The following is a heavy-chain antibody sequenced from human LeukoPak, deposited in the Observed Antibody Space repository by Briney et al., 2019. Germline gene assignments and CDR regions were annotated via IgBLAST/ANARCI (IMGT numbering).Heavy chain of an antibody. CDR2: INPNSGGT. CDR3: ARGRIVVVPAARNSPFDY. V-gene: IGHV1-2*02. D-gene: IGHD2-2*01. Sequence: GASVKVSCKASGYTFTGYYMHWVRQAPGQGLEWMGWINPNSGGTNYAQKFQGRVTMTRDTSISTAYMELSRLRSDDTAVYYCARGRIVVVPAARNSPFDYWGQGTLVTVSS. J-gene: IGHJ4*02. CDR1: GYTFTGYY.